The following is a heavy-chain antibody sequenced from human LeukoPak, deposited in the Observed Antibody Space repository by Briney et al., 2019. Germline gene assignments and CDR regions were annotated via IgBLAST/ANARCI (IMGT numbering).Heavy chain of an antibody. CDR1: GGSVSSTNW. CDR2: VHLDGRN. V-gene: IGHV4-4*02. D-gene: IGHD6-25*01. J-gene: IGHJ4*02. Sequence: SETLPLTCGVSGGSVSSTNWWTWIRQPPGKGLEWIGEVHLDGRNNFNPSLRSRVTMSVDLSENHVSLKLTSVTAADTAVYYCAREGGFYRPLDYSGQGTLVTVSS. CDR3: AREGGFYRPLDY.